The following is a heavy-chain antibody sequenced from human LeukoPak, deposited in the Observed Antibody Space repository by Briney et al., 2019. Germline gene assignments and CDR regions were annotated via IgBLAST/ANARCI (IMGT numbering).Heavy chain of an antibody. CDR2: ISPSGGST. V-gene: IGHV1-46*01. J-gene: IGHJ6*02. D-gene: IGHD2-21*02. CDR3: ARVTCPGGDCYYYHGLDV. Sequence: ASVKVSCKASGYTFSRYYMHWVRQAPGQGLEWMGIISPSGGSTTYAQKFQGRVTMTRDTSTSTVYMELSSLRSDDTAVYYCARVTCPGGDCYYYHGLDVWGQGTTVTVSS. CDR1: GYTFSRYY.